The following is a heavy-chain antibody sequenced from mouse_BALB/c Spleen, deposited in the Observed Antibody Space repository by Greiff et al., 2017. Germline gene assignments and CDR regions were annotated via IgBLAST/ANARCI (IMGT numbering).Heavy chain of an antibody. CDR1: GYTFTSYW. D-gene: IGHD3-1*01. CDR2: IYPSDSYT. Sequence: VQLQQPGAELVRPGASVKLSCTASGYTFTSYWINWVKQRPGQGLEWIGKIYPSDSYTNYNQKFKDKDTLTVDKSSSTAYMQLSSQTSEDSAVYYCTREHAARATHMYYYAMDYWGQGTSVTVSS. CDR3: TREHAARATHMYYYAMDY. V-gene: IGHV1-69*02. J-gene: IGHJ4*01.